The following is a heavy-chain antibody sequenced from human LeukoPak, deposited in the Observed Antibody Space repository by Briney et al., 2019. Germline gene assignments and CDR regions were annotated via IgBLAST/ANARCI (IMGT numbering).Heavy chain of an antibody. Sequence: PSQTLSLTCTVSGGSISSGRYYWSWIRQPAGKGLEWIGYIYYSGSTNYNPSLKSRVTISVDTSKNQFSLKLSSVTAADTAVCYCARDPYCSGGSCYVFDPWGQGTLVTVSS. CDR2: IYYSGST. CDR1: GGSISSGRYY. J-gene: IGHJ5*02. V-gene: IGHV4-61*01. D-gene: IGHD2-15*01. CDR3: ARDPYCSGGSCYVFDP.